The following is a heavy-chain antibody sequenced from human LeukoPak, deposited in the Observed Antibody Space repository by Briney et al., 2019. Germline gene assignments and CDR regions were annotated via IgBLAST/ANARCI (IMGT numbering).Heavy chain of an antibody. CDR3: ARRDGYCSSTSCYMSSESFDS. CDR1: GGTFSSYA. V-gene: IGHV1-69*05. D-gene: IGHD2-2*02. Sequence: SVKVSCKASGGTFSSYAISWVRQAPGQGLEWMGRIIPIFGTANYAQKFQGRVTITTDESTSTAYMELSSLRSEDTAVYYCARRDGYCSSTSCYMSSESFDSWAREPWSPSPQ. J-gene: IGHJ4*02. CDR2: IIPIFGTA.